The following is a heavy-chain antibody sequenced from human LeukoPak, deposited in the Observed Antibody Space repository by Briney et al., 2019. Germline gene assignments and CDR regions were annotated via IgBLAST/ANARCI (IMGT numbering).Heavy chain of an antibody. CDR3: ARQSRGIVVEGDY. CDR1: SGSFSGYY. Sequence: SETLSLTCAVYSGSFSGYYWSWIRQPPGKGLEWIGEINHSGSTNYNPSLKSRVTISVDTSKNQLSLKLNSVTAADTAVYYCARQSRGIVVEGDYWGQGTLVTVSS. CDR2: INHSGST. D-gene: IGHD2-15*01. V-gene: IGHV4-34*01. J-gene: IGHJ4*02.